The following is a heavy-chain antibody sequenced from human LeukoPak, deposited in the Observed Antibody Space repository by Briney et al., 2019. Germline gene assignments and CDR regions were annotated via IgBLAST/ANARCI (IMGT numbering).Heavy chain of an antibody. Sequence: GASVKVSCKASGYTFTSYYMHWVRQAPGQGLEWMGIINPSGGSTSYAQKFQGRVTMTRNTSISTAYMELSSLRSEDTAVYYCARAGVGYDSSGYYHDAFDIWGQGTMVTVSS. V-gene: IGHV1-46*01. CDR2: INPSGGST. J-gene: IGHJ3*02. CDR1: GYTFTSYY. CDR3: ARAGVGYDSSGYYHDAFDI. D-gene: IGHD3-22*01.